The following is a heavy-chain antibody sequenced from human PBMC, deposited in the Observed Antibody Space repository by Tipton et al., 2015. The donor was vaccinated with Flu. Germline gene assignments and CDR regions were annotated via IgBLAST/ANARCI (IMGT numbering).Heavy chain of an antibody. CDR1: GYTFTSYY. D-gene: IGHD2-15*01. J-gene: IGHJ6*02. CDR3: ARAPSGGGVVAARGRYYYYGMDV. Sequence: QVQLVQSGAEVKKPGASVKDSCKASGYTFTSYYMHWVRQAPGQGLEWMGIINPSGGSTSYAQKFQGRVTMTRDTSTSTVYMELSSLRSEDTAVYYCARAPSGGGVVAARGRYYYYGMDVWGQGTTVTVSS. V-gene: IGHV1-46*01. CDR2: INPSGGST.